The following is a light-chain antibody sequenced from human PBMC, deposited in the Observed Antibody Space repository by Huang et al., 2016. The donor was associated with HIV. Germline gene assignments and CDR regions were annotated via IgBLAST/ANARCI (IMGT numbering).Light chain of an antibody. CDR2: GAS. Sequence: DIKMTQSPSSLSASIGDRVTITCRASQDISHSLAWYQQQAGGAPKLLLCGASTLETGVPSRFSGGGSGTEYTLTLTTLQPEDLATYYCQQYYSIPWTFGHGTKLEIK. J-gene: IGKJ1*01. V-gene: IGKV1-NL1*01. CDR1: QDISHS. CDR3: QQYYSIPWT.